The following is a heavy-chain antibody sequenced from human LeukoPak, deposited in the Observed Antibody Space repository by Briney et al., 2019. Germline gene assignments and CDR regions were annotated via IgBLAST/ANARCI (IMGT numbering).Heavy chain of an antibody. CDR3: ARAEGYCSSTSCSNWFDP. V-gene: IGHV4-30-2*01. J-gene: IGHJ5*02. CDR1: GGSISSGGYY. D-gene: IGHD2-2*01. CDR2: IYHSGST. Sequence: PSETLSLTCTVSGGSISSGGYYWSWIRQPPGKGLEWIGYIYHSGSTYYNPSLKSRVTTSVDRSKNQFSLKLSSVTAADTAVYYCARAEGYCSSTSCSNWFDPWGQGTLVTVSS.